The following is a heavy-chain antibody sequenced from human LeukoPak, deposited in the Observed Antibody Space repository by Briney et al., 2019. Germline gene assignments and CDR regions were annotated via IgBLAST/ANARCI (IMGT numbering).Heavy chain of an antibody. CDR3: VVYGMTGFDY. J-gene: IGHJ4*02. CDR2: IKQDGSEK. V-gene: IGHV3-7*01. CDR1: GFTFSSYW. Sequence: GGSLRLSCAASGFTFSSYWMSWVRQAPGKGLEWVANIKQDGSEKYYVDSVKGRFTISRDNATNSLYLQMNSLRAEDTAVYYCVVYGMTGFDYWGQGTLVTVSS. D-gene: IGHD3-9*01.